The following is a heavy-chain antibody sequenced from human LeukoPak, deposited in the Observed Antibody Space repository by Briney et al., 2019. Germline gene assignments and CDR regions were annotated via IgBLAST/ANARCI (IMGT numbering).Heavy chain of an antibody. D-gene: IGHD3-3*01. CDR3: ARDRAWNYFDY. CDR1: GFTFSRHG. Sequence: PGGSLLLSCAPSGFTFSRHGMHWVRQAPGKGLEWVAIISNDGSRKYYAHSVEGRFTISRDNSKNTLYLQMDSLRAEDTAVYYCARDRAWNYFDYWGQGTLVTVSS. V-gene: IGHV3-30*03. CDR2: ISNDGSRK. J-gene: IGHJ4*02.